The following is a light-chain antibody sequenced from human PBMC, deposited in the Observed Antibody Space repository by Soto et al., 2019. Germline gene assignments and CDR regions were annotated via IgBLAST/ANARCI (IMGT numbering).Light chain of an antibody. J-gene: IGKJ4*01. V-gene: IGKV3-15*01. CDR1: QSVTYN. CDR2: GAF. Sequence: EIVMTQSPATLSVSPGETATLSCRASQSVTYNLAWYQQKPGQGPRILIYGAFTRATGIPARFSGSGSGTEFTLTISSLQSEDVAVYYCQQYKNWPPLTFGGGTKVEIK. CDR3: QQYKNWPPLT.